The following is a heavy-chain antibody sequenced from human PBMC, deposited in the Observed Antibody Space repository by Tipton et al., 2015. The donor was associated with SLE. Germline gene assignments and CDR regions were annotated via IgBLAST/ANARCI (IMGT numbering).Heavy chain of an antibody. CDR1: GGSFTSSSYY. CDR2: SNDSGRA. Sequence: TLSLTCAVYGGSFTSSSYYWAWIRQSPGKGLECIGESNDSGRANYNPALGSRATISLDTSRNQFPLRLTPLTAADTAVYYCAGGSGGGWPGVFDYWGQGTLVTVSS. D-gene: IGHD3-10*01. V-gene: IGHV4-39*06. J-gene: IGHJ4*02. CDR3: AGGSGGGWPGVFDY.